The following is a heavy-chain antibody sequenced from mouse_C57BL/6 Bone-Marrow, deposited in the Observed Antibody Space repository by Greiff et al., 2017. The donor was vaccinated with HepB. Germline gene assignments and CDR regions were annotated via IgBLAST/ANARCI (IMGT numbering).Heavy chain of an antibody. J-gene: IGHJ3*01. CDR1: GFTFSDYG. Sequence: EVQGVESGGGLVQPGGSLKLSCAASGFTFSDYGMAWVRQAPRKGPEWVAFISNLAYSIYYADTVTGRFTISRENAKNTLYLEMSSLRSEDTAMYYCARHEGLRRSPRFAYWGQGTLVTVSA. D-gene: IGHD2-4*01. V-gene: IGHV5-15*01. CDR3: ARHEGLRRSPRFAY. CDR2: ISNLAYSI.